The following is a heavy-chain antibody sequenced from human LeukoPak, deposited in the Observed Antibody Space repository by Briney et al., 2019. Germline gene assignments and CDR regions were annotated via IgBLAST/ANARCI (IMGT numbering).Heavy chain of an antibody. J-gene: IGHJ3*02. CDR2: MSHSGSS. CDR1: GFTFSNYA. Sequence: GGSLRLSCAGSGFTFSNYAMNWVRQAPGTGLEWVSSMSHSGSSSYAHSVKGRFTISRDNSMNTLFLQMSSLRAEDTAIYYFAKELTERWLIDAFDIWGQGTVVTVSS. V-gene: IGHV3-23*01. D-gene: IGHD5-24*01. CDR3: AKELTERWLIDAFDI.